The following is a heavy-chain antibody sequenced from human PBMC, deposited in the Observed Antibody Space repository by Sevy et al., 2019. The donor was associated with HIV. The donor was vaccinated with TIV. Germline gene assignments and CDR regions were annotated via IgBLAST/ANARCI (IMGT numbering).Heavy chain of an antibody. CDR3: ARDGGCSTTSCLLYFDY. V-gene: IGHV3-21*01. D-gene: IGHD2-2*01. Sequence: GESLKISCAVSGFTFSSYTMNWVRQATGKGLECVSSISSSSRYIYYAVSVKGRFTISRDNAKNSVYLQMNSLRTEDTAVYYCARDGGCSTTSCLLYFDYWGQGSLVTVSS. CDR1: GFTFSSYT. CDR2: ISSSSRYI. J-gene: IGHJ4*01.